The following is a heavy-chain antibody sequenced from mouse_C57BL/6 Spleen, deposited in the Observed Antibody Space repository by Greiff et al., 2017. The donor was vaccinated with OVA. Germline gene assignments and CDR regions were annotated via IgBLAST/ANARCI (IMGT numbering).Heavy chain of an antibody. CDR1: GYSITSGYD. CDR2: ISYSGST. Sequence: VQLKESGPGMVKPSQSLSLTRTVTGYSITSGYDWHWIRHFPGNKLEWMGYISYSGSTNYNPSLKSRISITHDTSKNHFFLKLNSVTTEDTATYYCARSYDGSPYAMDYWGQGTSVTVSS. J-gene: IGHJ4*01. D-gene: IGHD2-3*01. V-gene: IGHV3-1*01. CDR3: ARSYDGSPYAMDY.